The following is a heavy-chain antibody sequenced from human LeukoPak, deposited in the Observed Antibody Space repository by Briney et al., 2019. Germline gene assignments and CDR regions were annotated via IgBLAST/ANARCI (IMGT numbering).Heavy chain of an antibody. CDR2: IYYSGST. CDR1: GGSISSSSYY. J-gene: IGHJ4*02. D-gene: IGHD3-22*01. Sequence: SETLSLTCTVSGGSISSSSYYWGWIRQPPGKGLEWIGSIYYSGSTYYNPSLKSRVTISVDTSKNQFSLKLSSVTAADTAVYYCARGRRPRGRTYYYDSSGYYYDYWGQGTLVTVSS. V-gene: IGHV4-39*01. CDR3: ARGRRPRGRTYYYDSSGYYYDY.